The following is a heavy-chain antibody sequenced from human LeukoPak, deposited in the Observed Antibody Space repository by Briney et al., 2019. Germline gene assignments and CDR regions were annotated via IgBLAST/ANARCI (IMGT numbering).Heavy chain of an antibody. Sequence: SQTLSLTCVISGDSVSSNSAAWNWIRQSPSRGLQWLGRTYYRSKWYNDYAVSVRSRITINPDTSKNQFSLQLSSVTATDTAVYYCARAGYSGSDFSVWGKGSTVTVSS. CDR3: ARAGYSGSDFSV. J-gene: IGHJ6*04. V-gene: IGHV6-1*01. D-gene: IGHD5-12*01. CDR2: TYYRSKWYN. CDR1: GDSVSSNSAA.